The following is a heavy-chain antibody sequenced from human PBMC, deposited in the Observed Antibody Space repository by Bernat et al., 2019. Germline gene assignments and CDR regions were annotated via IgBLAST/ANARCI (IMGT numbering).Heavy chain of an antibody. D-gene: IGHD5-24*01. J-gene: IGHJ3*02. CDR3: AKDYVGVGDGYINDAFDI. Sequence: QVQLVESGGGVVQPGRSLRLSCAASGFTFSSYGMHWVRQAPGKGLEWVAVISYDGSNNYYADSVKDRFTISRDNCKNTLYLQMNSLRAEDTAVYYCAKDYVGVGDGYINDAFDIWGQGTMVTVSS. CDR2: ISYDGSNN. CDR1: GFTFSSYG. V-gene: IGHV3-30*18.